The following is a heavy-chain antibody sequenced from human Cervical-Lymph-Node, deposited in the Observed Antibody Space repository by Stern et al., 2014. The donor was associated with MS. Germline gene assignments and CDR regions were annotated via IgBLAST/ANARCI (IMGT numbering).Heavy chain of an antibody. CDR3: ARGSVVYATFDY. CDR1: GGSLSTGLYY. D-gene: IGHD2-8*02. Sequence: QVQLQESGPGLVKPAQTLSLTCTVSGGSLSTGLYYWSWIRQHPGKGLEWMGYIDYSGSTYFNPSLKSRLTMSIDVSKNQFSLKLNSVTAADTAVYYCARGSVVYATFDYWGQGALVTVSS. V-gene: IGHV4-31*03. CDR2: IDYSGST. J-gene: IGHJ4*02.